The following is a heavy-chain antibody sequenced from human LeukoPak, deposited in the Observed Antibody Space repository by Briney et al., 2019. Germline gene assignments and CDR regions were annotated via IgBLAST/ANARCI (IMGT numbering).Heavy chain of an antibody. CDR3: SRGNYYDSSGQMRYFDY. J-gene: IGHJ4*02. CDR2: IRSKSYGETI. Sequence: GGSLRLSCTASGFTFGDYAMNWFRQAPGKGLEGVGFIRSKSYGETIGYAASVKGRFTISSDDSKSIANLQMDSLKPEDTAGYYCSRGNYYDSSGQMRYFDYWGQGTLVTVSS. V-gene: IGHV3-49*03. CDR1: GFTFGDYA. D-gene: IGHD3-22*01.